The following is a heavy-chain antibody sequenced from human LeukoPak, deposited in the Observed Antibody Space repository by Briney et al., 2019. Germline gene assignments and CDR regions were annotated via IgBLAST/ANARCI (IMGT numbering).Heavy chain of an antibody. V-gene: IGHV4-59*01. D-gene: IGHD2-15*01. J-gene: IGHJ2*01. CDR1: GGSISSYY. CDR3: ARLLGYCSGGSCYSSYWYFDL. CDR2: IYYSGST. Sequence: SETLSLTCTVSGGSISSYYWSWIRQPPGKGLEWIGYIYYSGSTNYNPSLKSRATISVDTSKNQFSLKLSSVTAADTAVYYCARLLGYCSGGSCYSSYWYFDLWGRGTLVTVSS.